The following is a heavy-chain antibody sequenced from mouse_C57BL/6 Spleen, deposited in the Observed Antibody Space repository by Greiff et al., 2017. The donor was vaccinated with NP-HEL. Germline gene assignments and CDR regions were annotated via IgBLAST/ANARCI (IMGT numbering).Heavy chain of an antibody. CDR3: ATNGSNYGELEYFDY. CDR2: INPSTGGT. D-gene: IGHD1-1*01. Sequence: VQLQQSGPELVKPGASVKISCKASGYSFTGYYMNWVKQSPEKSLEWIGEINPSTGGTTYNQKFKAKATLTVDKSSSTAYMQLKSLTSEDSAVYYCATNGSNYGELEYFDYWGQGTTLTVSS. V-gene: IGHV1-42*01. J-gene: IGHJ2*01. CDR1: GYSFTGYY.